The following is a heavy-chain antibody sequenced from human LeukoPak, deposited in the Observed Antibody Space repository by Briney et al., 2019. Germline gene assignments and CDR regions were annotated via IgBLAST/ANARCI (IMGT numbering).Heavy chain of an antibody. CDR2: IYTSGST. J-gene: IGHJ3*02. CDR1: GGSISSGSYY. Sequence: SQTLSLTCTVSGGSISSGSYYWSWIRQPAGKGLVWIGRIYTSGSTNYNPSLKSRVTISVDTSKNQFSLKLSSVTAADTAVYYCARDEDAFDIWGQGTMVTVSS. V-gene: IGHV4-61*02. CDR3: ARDEDAFDI.